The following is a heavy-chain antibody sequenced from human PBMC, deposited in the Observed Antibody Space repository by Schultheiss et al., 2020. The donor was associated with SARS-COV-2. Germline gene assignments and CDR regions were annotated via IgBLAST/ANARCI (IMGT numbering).Heavy chain of an antibody. CDR2: INSDGSST. J-gene: IGHJ4*02. CDR1: GFTFSSYS. Sequence: GGSLRLSCSASGFTFSSYSMNWVRQAPGKGLVWVSRINSDGSSTSYADSVKGRFTISRDNAKNTLYLQMNSLRAEDTAVYYCARERDYGDHDYWSQGTLVTVSS. V-gene: IGHV3-74*01. D-gene: IGHD4-17*01. CDR3: ARERDYGDHDY.